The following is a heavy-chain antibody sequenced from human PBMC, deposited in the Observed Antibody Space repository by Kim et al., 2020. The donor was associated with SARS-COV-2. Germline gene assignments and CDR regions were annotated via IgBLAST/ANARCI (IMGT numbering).Heavy chain of an antibody. CDR2: IYYTGST. CDR3: ASLTSGWFAY. V-gene: IGHV4-39*01. J-gene: IGHJ5*01. CDR1: GGSITNNHYY. D-gene: IGHD2-2*01. Sequence: SETLSLTCTVSGGSITNNHYYWGWIRQPPGKGLEWIGSIYYTGSTYNNPSLRSRVTISIDTSKNQFALNLNSVTAADTALYYCASLTSGWFAYWGQGALVTVSS.